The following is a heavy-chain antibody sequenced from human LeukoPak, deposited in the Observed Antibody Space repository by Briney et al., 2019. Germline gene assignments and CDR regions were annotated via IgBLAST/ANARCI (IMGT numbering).Heavy chain of an antibody. Sequence: GGSLRLSCEASGFTFSSYAMSWVRQAPGKGLEWVSAISGSGGSTYYADSVKGRFTISRDNSKNTLYLQMNSLRAEDTAVYYCAKAQAPYYDILTGYSPDYWGQGTLVTVSS. J-gene: IGHJ4*02. CDR1: GFTFSSYA. V-gene: IGHV3-23*01. CDR2: ISGSGGST. D-gene: IGHD3-9*01. CDR3: AKAQAPYYDILTGYSPDY.